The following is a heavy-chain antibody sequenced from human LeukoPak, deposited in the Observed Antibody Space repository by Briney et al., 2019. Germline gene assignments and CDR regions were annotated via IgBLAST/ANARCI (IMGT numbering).Heavy chain of an antibody. J-gene: IGHJ6*03. CDR1: GITFSSYS. CDR2: ISSSSTI. V-gene: IGHV3-48*01. Sequence: GGSLRLSCGASGITFSSYSMMWVRQAPGKGLEWVSYISSSSTIYYADSVKGRFTISRDNAKNSLYLQMNSLRAEDTDVYSCASARRLGPTYYYYYMDVWGKGTTVTVSS. CDR3: ASARRLGPTYYYYYMDV.